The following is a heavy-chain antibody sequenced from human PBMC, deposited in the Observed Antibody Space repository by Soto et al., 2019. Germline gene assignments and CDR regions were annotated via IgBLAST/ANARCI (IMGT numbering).Heavy chain of an antibody. J-gene: IGHJ6*02. CDR3: ARVGYCTNVVCYGWRHYYCYGMDV. CDR1: GYSFTSYW. V-gene: IGHV5-10-1*01. Sequence: GESLKISCKGSGYSFTSYWISWVRQMPGKGLEWMGRIDPSDSYTNYSPSFQGHVTISADKSISTAYLQWSSLKASDTAMYYCARVGYCTNVVCYGWRHYYCYGMDVWGQGTTVTVSS. D-gene: IGHD2-8*01. CDR2: IDPSDSYT.